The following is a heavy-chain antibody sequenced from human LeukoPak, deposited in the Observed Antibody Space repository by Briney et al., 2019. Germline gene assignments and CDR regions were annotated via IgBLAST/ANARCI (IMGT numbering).Heavy chain of an antibody. CDR2: ISNSGGNT. CDR1: GFTFSSYA. Sequence: GGSLRLSCAASGFTFSSYAMSWVRQAPGKGLEWVSAISNSGGNTYYADSVKGRFTISRDNSKNTLFLQMNSLRDDDSAVYYCAASRWSGALDFWGKGSLVTVSS. D-gene: IGHD3-3*01. CDR3: AASRWSGALDF. J-gene: IGHJ4*02. V-gene: IGHV3-23*01.